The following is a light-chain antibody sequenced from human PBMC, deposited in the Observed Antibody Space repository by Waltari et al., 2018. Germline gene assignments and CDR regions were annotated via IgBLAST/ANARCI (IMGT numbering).Light chain of an antibody. CDR1: QGISSW. CDR2: KAS. Sequence: DIQLTQSPSSLSASVGDRVTITCRASQGISSWLAWYQQKPGKAPKLLIYKASSLQSGVPSRFSGSGSGTDFTLTISSRQPEDFASYYCQQYNSAPFTFGPGTKLDIK. J-gene: IGKJ3*01. CDR3: QQYNSAPFT. V-gene: IGKV1-12*01.